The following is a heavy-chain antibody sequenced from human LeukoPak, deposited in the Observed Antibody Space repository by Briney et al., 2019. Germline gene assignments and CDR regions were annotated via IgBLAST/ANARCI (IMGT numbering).Heavy chain of an antibody. D-gene: IGHD3-9*01. J-gene: IGHJ6*04. CDR2: VYYIGST. Sequence: SETLSLTCTVSGGSASSGSYYWSWIRQPPGKGLEWIGYVYYIGSTNYNPSLKSRVTISVDTSKNQFSLKLSSVTAADTAVYYCARERYDILTCYYNVLEFWYYGMDVWGKGTTVTVSS. V-gene: IGHV4-61*01. CDR3: ARERYDILTCYYNVLEFWYYGMDV. CDR1: GGSASSGSYY.